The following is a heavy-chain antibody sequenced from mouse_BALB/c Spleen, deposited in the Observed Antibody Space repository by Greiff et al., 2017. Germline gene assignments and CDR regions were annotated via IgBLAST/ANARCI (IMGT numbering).Heavy chain of an antibody. V-gene: IGHV1S137*01. D-gene: IGHD3-2*02. CDR1: GYTFTDYA. CDR3: ARGGPQGYAMDY. CDR2: ISTYYGDA. Sequence: VQLQQSGAELVRPGVSVKISCKGSGYTFTDYAMHWVKQSHAKSLEWIGVISTYYGDASYNQKFKGKATMTVDKSSSTAYMELARLTSEDSAIYYCARGGPQGYAMDYWGQGTSVTVSS. J-gene: IGHJ4*01.